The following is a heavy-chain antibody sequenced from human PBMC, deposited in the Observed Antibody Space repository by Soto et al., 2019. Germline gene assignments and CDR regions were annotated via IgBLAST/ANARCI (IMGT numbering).Heavy chain of an antibody. J-gene: IGHJ3*02. CDR1: GFTFSSYG. V-gene: IGHV3-33*01. CDR2: IWYDGSNK. D-gene: IGHD6-19*01. CDR3: ASGGWGISVAGTAFDI. Sequence: GESLKISCAASGFTFSSYGMHWVRQAPGKGLEWVAVIWYDGSNKYYADSVKGRFTISIYNSKNTLYLQMNSLRPEDTAVYFYASGGWGISVAGTAFDIWGQGTMVTVSS.